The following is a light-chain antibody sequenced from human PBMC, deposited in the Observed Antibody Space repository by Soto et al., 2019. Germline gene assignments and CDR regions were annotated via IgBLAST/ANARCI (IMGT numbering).Light chain of an antibody. J-gene: IGKJ1*01. CDR1: QTISSW. V-gene: IGKV1-5*03. CDR2: KAS. CDR3: QHYKMYSPWT. Sequence: DIQMTQSPSTLSASVGDTVTITCRASQTISSWLAWYQQKPGKASKRLIYKASTLKSGVPSRFSGSGSGTEFTLTISSLQPDDFATYYCQHYKMYSPWTFGQGTKVDIK.